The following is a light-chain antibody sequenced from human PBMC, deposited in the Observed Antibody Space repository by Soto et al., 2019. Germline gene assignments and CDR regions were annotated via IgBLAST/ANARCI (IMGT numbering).Light chain of an antibody. CDR1: NIGSKS. V-gene: IGLV3-21*02. CDR3: QVWDTSSVHPVV. Sequence: SYELTQPPSVSVAPGQTARVTCGESNIGSKSAHWYQQKAGQAPVVVVYDDSDRPSGIPERFSGSKSGNTATLTISRVEAGDEADYYCQVWDTSSVHPVVFGGGTKLTVL. J-gene: IGLJ2*01. CDR2: DDS.